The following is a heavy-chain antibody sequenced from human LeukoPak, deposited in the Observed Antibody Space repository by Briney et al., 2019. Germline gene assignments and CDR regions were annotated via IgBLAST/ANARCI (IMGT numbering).Heavy chain of an antibody. J-gene: IGHJ4*02. CDR2: ISSSSSYI. D-gene: IGHD6-6*01. CDR3: AREERARRFDY. V-gene: IGHV3-21*01. Sequence: GGSLGLSCAASGFTFSSYSMNWVRQAPGKGLEWVSSISSSSSYIYYADSVKGRFTISRDNAKNSLYLQMNSLRAEDTAVYYCAREERARRFDYWGQGTLVTVSS. CDR1: GFTFSSYS.